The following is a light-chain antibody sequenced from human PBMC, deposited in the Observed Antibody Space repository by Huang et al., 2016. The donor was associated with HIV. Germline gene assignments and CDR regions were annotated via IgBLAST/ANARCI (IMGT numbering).Light chain of an antibody. V-gene: IGKV1-39*01. CDR1: QSISTY. CDR3: QQSYSALSS. J-gene: IGKJ5*01. CDR2: SAS. Sequence: IQMTQSPTSLSASVGDRVSIACRASQSISTYLNWYQQKPGEAPKLLISSASALHNCGPSRFSGSGSGTDFTLTIRGLQLDDFATYYCQQSYSALSSFGPGTRL.